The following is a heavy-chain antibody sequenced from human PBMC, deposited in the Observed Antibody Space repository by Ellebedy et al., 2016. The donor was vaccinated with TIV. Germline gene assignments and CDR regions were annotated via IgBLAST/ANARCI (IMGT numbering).Heavy chain of an antibody. CDR3: ARGRRYYYGSGSYYPYPTSGMDG. Sequence: GGSLRLSXAASGFTVSSNYMSWVRQAPGKGLEWVSVIYSGGSTYYADSVKGRFTISRHNSKNTLYLQMNSLRAEDTAVYYCARGRRYYYGSGSYYPYPTSGMDGWGQGTTVTVSS. V-gene: IGHV3-53*04. D-gene: IGHD3-10*01. CDR2: IYSGGST. J-gene: IGHJ6*02. CDR1: GFTVSSNY.